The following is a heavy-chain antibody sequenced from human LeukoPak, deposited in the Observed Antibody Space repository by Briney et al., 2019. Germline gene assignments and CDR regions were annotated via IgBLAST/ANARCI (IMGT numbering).Heavy chain of an antibody. J-gene: IGHJ5*02. CDR1: GDSINSDGYY. Sequence: SETLSLTCTVSGDSINSDGYYWSWIRQHPGKGLEWIGYIFNSGGTYYNPSLRSRVTISMDTSNNHFSLDLNSVTAADTAVYYCARDPGGLWGFDPWGQGTLVIVSS. CDR3: ARDPGGLWGFDP. CDR2: IFNSGGT. D-gene: IGHD3-16*01. V-gene: IGHV4-31*03.